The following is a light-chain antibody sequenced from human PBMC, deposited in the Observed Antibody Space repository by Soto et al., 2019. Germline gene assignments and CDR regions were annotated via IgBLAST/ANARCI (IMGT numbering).Light chain of an antibody. V-gene: IGKV1-5*03. Sequence: DIQVTQSPSTLSASVGDRVTITCRASQSISSWLAWYQQKPGKAPKLLIYKASSLESGVPSRFSGSGSGTEFTLTISSLQPDDFATYYCQQYNSYPVTFGQGTKVDIK. CDR2: KAS. J-gene: IGKJ1*01. CDR3: QQYNSYPVT. CDR1: QSISSW.